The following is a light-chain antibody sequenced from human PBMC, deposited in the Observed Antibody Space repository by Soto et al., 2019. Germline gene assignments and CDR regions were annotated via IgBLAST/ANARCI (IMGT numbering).Light chain of an antibody. CDR3: QQSYNTPYT. Sequence: DIQMTQSPSSLSASVGDRVTITCRAGQTINTYLNWYHQKPGKAPKLLIYAASSLQGGVPSRFSGSGSGTDFTLTISSLQPEDFATYYCQQSYNTPYTFGQGTKLEIK. CDR2: AAS. J-gene: IGKJ2*01. V-gene: IGKV1-39*01. CDR1: QTINTY.